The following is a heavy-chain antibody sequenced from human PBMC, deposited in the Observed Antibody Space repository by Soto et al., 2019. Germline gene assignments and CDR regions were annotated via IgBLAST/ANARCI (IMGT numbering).Heavy chain of an antibody. J-gene: IGHJ6*02. D-gene: IGHD3-22*01. CDR1: GGPFSSYA. CDR2: IIPIFGTA. Sequence: SLKVSCKSSGGPFSSYAISWVRQAPGQGLEWMGGIIPIFGTANYAQKFQGRVTITADESTSTAYMELSSLRSEDTAVYYCARVDYYDSSGYYPYYYYYGMDVWGQGTTVTVAS. CDR3: ARVDYYDSSGYYPYYYYYGMDV. V-gene: IGHV1-69*13.